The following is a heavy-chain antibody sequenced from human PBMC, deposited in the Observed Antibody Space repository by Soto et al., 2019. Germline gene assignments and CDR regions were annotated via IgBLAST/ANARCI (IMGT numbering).Heavy chain of an antibody. Sequence: GGSLRLSCAASGFTFSDYCMSWIRQAPGKGLEWVSYISSSGSTIYYADSVKGRFTISRDNAKNSLYLQMNSLRAEDTAVYYCARDRAGSDYYYYYMDVWGKGTTVTVSS. CDR1: GFTFSDYC. V-gene: IGHV3-11*01. CDR2: ISSSGSTI. CDR3: ARDRAGSDYYYYYMDV. D-gene: IGHD2-15*01. J-gene: IGHJ6*03.